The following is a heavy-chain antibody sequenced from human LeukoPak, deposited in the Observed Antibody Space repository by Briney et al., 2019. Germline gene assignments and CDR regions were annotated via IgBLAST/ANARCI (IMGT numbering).Heavy chain of an antibody. V-gene: IGHV3-21*01. CDR3: ARIGSSFRDAFDI. D-gene: IGHD6-13*01. CDR1: GFTFSSYS. J-gene: IGHJ3*02. Sequence: SGGSLRLSCAASGFTFSSYSMNWVRQAPGKGLEWVSSISSSSSYIYYADSVKGRFTISRDNAKNSLYLQMNSLRAEDTAVYYCARIGSSFRDAFDIWGQGTMVTVSS. CDR2: ISSSSSYI.